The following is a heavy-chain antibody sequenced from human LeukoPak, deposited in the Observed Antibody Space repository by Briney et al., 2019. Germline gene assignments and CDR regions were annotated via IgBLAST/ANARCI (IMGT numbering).Heavy chain of an antibody. V-gene: IGHV3-74*01. D-gene: IGHD2-2*01. Sequence: GGSLRLSCAASGFTFSSYWMHWVRHAPGKGLVWVSRINSDGSSTSYADSVKGRFTISRDNAKNTLYLQMNSLRAEDTAVYYCASPYCSSTSCYGFFDYWGQGTLVTVSS. CDR3: ASPYCSSTSCYGFFDY. CDR2: INSDGSST. J-gene: IGHJ4*02. CDR1: GFTFSSYW.